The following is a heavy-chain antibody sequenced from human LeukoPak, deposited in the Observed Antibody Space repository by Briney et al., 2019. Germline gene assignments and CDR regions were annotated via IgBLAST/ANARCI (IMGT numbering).Heavy chain of an antibody. CDR1: GGSISSYY. Sequence: SETLSLTCTVSGGSISSYYWSWIRQPPGKGLEWIGYIYYSGTTNYNPSLKSRVTISVDTSKNQFSLKLSSVTAADTAVYYCARGGGRYSYGYDYWGQGTLVIVSS. CDR3: ARGGGRYSYGYDY. V-gene: IGHV4-59*01. CDR2: IYYSGTT. D-gene: IGHD5-18*01. J-gene: IGHJ4*02.